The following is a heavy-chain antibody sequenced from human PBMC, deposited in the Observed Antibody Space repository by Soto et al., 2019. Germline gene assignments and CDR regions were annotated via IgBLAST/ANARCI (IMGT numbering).Heavy chain of an antibody. V-gene: IGHV4-31*03. CDR1: GGSISSGGYY. CDR2: IYYSGST. CDR3: ARDGGYGDYPIRYYFDY. J-gene: IGHJ4*02. Sequence: QVQLQESGPGLVKPSQTLSLTCTVSGGSISSGGYYWSWIRQHPGKGLEWIGYIYYSGSTYYNPSLKSRVTISVDPSKNQFSLKLSSVTAADTAVYYCARDGGYGDYPIRYYFDYWGQGTLVTVSS. D-gene: IGHD4-17*01.